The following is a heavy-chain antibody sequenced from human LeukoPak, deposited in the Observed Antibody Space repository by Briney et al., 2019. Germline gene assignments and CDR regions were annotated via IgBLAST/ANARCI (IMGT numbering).Heavy chain of an antibody. J-gene: IGHJ4*02. CDR3: ARDSLYGVVDY. V-gene: IGHV1-46*01. Sequence: ASVKVSCKTSGYTFTSYYIHWVRQAPGQGLEWMGIINPSGGSTSYAQKFQGRVTMTRNTSTSTVYMYLSSLRSEDTAVYYCARDSLYGVVDYWGQGTLVTVSS. CDR2: INPSGGST. D-gene: IGHD4-17*01. CDR1: GYTFTSYY.